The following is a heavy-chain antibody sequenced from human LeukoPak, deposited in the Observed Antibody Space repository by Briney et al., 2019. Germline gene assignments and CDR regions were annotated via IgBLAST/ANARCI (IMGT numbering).Heavy chain of an antibody. CDR1: GFTFSDYY. CDR2: ISSSGSTI. D-gene: IGHD5-18*01. V-gene: IGHV3-11*04. Sequence: GGSLRLSCAASGFTFSDYYMSWIRQAPGKGLEWVSYISSSGSTIYYADSVKGRFTIPRDNSKNTLYLQMNSLRAEDTAVYFCARGRGDTYGYYFDYWGQGTLVTVSS. CDR3: ARGRGDTYGYYFDY. J-gene: IGHJ4*02.